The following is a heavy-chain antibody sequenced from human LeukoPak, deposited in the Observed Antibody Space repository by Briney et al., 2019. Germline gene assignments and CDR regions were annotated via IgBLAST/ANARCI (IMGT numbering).Heavy chain of an antibody. J-gene: IGHJ4*02. V-gene: IGHV3-33*01. D-gene: IGHD2-2*02. CDR3: ARETPPSEYCSSTSCYNYFDY. Sequence: AGGSLRLSCAASGFTFSSYGMHWVRQAPGKGLEWVAVIWYDGSNKYYADSVKGRFTISRDNSKNTLYLQMNSLRAEDTAVYYCARETPPSEYCSSTSCYNYFDYWGQGTLGTVSS. CDR2: IWYDGSNK. CDR1: GFTFSSYG.